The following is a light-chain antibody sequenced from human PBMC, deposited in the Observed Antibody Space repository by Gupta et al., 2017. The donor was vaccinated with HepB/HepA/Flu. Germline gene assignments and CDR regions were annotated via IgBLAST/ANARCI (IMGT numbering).Light chain of an antibody. Sequence: EIVMMQSPATLSVSPGERVTLYCRARQSVSSTLAWYQHKPGQPPRLLIYGASTRSTGIPTRFSGSGSGTEFTLTISSLQSEDSAVYYCQQYKDWPPSSFGQGTKLEIK. CDR2: GAS. V-gene: IGKV3-15*01. CDR1: QSVSST. CDR3: QQYKDWPPSS. J-gene: IGKJ2*04.